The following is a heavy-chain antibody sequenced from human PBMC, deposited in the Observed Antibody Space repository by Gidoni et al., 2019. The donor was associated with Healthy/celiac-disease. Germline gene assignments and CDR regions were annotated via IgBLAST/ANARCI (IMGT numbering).Heavy chain of an antibody. CDR2: IYSGGST. V-gene: IGHV3-53*01. CDR3: ARAQGSYYYYGMDV. Sequence: EVQLVESGGGLIQPGGSLRLSCAASGFTVSSNYMSWVRQAPGKGLEWVSVIYSGGSTYYADSVKGRFTISRDNSKNTLYLQMNSLRAEDTAVYYCARAQGSYYYYGMDVWGQGTTVTVSS. D-gene: IGHD3-10*01. CDR1: GFTVSSNY. J-gene: IGHJ6*02.